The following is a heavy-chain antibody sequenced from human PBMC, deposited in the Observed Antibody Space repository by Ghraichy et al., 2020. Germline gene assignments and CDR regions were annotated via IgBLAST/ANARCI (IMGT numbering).Heavy chain of an antibody. CDR1: GFTFNTYN. J-gene: IGHJ4*02. CDR3: ATYGNSGWYGSFDY. Sequence: GESLRLSCAASGFTFNTYNMNWVRQAPGEGLEWISYISTLSGTTFYADSVKGRFTISRDNAKNSLYLQMNSLRDEDTAVYYCATYGNSGWYGSFDYWGQGTLVTVSS. D-gene: IGHD6-19*01. V-gene: IGHV3-48*02. CDR2: ISTLSGTT.